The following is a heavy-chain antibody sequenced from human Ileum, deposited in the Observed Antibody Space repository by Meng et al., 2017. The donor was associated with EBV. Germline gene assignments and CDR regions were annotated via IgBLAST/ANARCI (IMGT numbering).Heavy chain of an antibody. D-gene: IGHD2-8*01. CDR2: IHHTRGP. CDR3: ASNGAFSLDH. J-gene: IGHJ4*02. V-gene: IGHV4-4*02. Sequence: QVQLQESGPGLVGPSGTLSLTCSVSGDSISNEHWWSWVRQSPGKGLEWIGEIHHTRGPNYNPSLKSRVIISVDKSNNHFSLRLSAVTAADTAVHYCASNGAFSLDHWGQGTLVTVSS. CDR1: GDSISNEHW.